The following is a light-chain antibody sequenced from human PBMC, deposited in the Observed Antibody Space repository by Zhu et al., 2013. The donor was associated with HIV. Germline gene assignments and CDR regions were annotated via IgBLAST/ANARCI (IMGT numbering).Light chain of an antibody. Sequence: DIQMTQSPSTLSASVADRVTITCRASQSISIWLAWYQQKSGKAPHLLIYHASSLESGVPSRFSGSGSGTEFTLTITSLQPDDFATYVCQQYNPLGRTFGQGTKVEI. CDR1: QSISIW. J-gene: IGKJ1*01. V-gene: IGKV1-5*01. CDR2: HAS. CDR3: QQYNPLGRT.